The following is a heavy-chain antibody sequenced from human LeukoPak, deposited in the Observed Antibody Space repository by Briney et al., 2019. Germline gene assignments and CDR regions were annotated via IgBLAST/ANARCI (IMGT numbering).Heavy chain of an antibody. CDR3: ARGLEVAGTGH. CDR2: INQSGST. V-gene: IGHV4-34*01. CDR1: GGSFSGYY. D-gene: IGHD6-19*01. Sequence: SETLSLTCAVYGGSFSGYYWSWIRQPPGKGLEWIGEINQSGSTNYNPSLKSRVTISVDTSTNQFSLKLSSVTAADTAVYYWARGLEVAGTGHWGQGTLVTVSS. J-gene: IGHJ4*02.